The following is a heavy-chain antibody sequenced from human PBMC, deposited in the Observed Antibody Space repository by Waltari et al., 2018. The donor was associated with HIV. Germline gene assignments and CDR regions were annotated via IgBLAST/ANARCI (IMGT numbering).Heavy chain of an antibody. Sequence: QVQLVASGGGVVQPGRSLRLSCAASGFTFSNSAMPWVRQAPGKGLEWVAVISYDGSNKYYADSVKGRFTISRDNSKNTLYLQMNSLRAEDTAVYYCARDPQYCSSTSCSYYFDYWGQGTLVTVSS. CDR3: ARDPQYCSSTSCSYYFDY. V-gene: IGHV3-30-3*01. CDR2: ISYDGSNK. CDR1: GFTFSNSA. J-gene: IGHJ4*02. D-gene: IGHD2-2*01.